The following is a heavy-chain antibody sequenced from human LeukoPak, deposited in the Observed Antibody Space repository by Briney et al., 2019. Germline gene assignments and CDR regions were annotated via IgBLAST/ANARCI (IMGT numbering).Heavy chain of an antibody. CDR1: GVTFSSHS. CDR2: ISRDGTST. D-gene: IGHD2-15*01. Sequence: PGGSLRLSCAASGVTFSSHSMPWVRQAPGKGLVWVSGISRDGTSTNYADAVKGRFTISRDNAKNTLYLQMNSLRVEDTAVYSCARGWYGPDSCGQGTLVTVSS. J-gene: IGHJ5*01. V-gene: IGHV3-74*01. CDR3: ARGWYGPDS.